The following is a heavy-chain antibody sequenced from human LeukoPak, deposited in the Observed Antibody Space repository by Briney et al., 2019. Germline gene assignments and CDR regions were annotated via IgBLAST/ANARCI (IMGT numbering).Heavy chain of an antibody. CDR1: GGPISGRSYH. V-gene: IGHV4-39*01. CDR3: VRLRGAMTAVTSDFAY. CDR2: GFYSGSA. Sequence: SDTLSLTRAVSGGPISGRSYHWAWIRQPPGKGLEWIGSGFYSGSAYSNPSLKSLVTISVDTSKNQFSLNLSSVTAADTAAYHCVRLRGAMTAVTSDFAYWGQGTLVTVSS. J-gene: IGHJ4*01. D-gene: IGHD4-17*01.